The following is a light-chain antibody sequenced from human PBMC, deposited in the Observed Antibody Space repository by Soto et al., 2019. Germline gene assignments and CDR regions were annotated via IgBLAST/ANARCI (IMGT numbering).Light chain of an antibody. Sequence: DIVMTQSPLSLPVTPGEPASISCRSSQSLLHSDGYNYLNWYLQKPGQSPQLLIYLGSNRASGVPERFSGSESGTDFTLKISRVEAEDVGVYYCMQALQTPFTFGPGTKVDIK. J-gene: IGKJ3*01. CDR1: QSLLHSDGYNY. V-gene: IGKV2-28*01. CDR2: LGS. CDR3: MQALQTPFT.